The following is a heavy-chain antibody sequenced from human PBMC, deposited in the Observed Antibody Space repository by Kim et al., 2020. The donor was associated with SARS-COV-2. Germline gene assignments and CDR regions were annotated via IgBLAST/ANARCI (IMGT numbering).Heavy chain of an antibody. J-gene: IGHJ2*01. V-gene: IGHV4-34*01. Sequence: SNPSLKGRVTISVDTSKNQFSLKLSSVTAADTAVYYCARGWLRSYWYFDLWGRGTLVTVSS. D-gene: IGHD3-9*01. CDR3: ARGWLRSYWYFDL.